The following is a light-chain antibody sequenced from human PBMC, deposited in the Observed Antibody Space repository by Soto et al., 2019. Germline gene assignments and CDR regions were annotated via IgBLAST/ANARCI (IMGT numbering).Light chain of an antibody. Sequence: EIVLTHSPCTLSLSPLEGATLSCMASQSISSNFLAWYQQKRGQAPRLLIHCASNRATGIPDRFSGSGSGTDFTLTITRLEPEDFAVYYCQQYGGSPRTFGQGTKVDIK. J-gene: IGKJ1*01. CDR3: QQYGGSPRT. V-gene: IGKV3-20*01. CDR2: CAS. CDR1: QSISSNF.